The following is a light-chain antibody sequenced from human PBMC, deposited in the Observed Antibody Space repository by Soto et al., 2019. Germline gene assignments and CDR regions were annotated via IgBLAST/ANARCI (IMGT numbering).Light chain of an antibody. CDR3: SSYAASNNFYFV. CDR1: SSDVGGYNY. Sequence: QSVLTQPPSASGSPGQSVTISCTGTSSDVGGYNYVSWYQQYPGRAPKLMICEVTKRPSGVPDRFSGSKSGNTASLTVSGLQAEDEADYYCSSYAASNNFYFVFGGGTKLTVL. J-gene: IGLJ3*02. V-gene: IGLV2-8*01. CDR2: EVT.